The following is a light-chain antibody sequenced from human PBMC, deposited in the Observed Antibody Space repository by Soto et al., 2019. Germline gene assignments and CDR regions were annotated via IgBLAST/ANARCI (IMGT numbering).Light chain of an antibody. J-gene: IGLJ2*01. CDR3: RSYDGSLSLV. V-gene: IGLV1-40*01. CDR2: ANS. Sequence: QSVLTQPPSVSGAPGQRVTISCTGSSSNIGAGYDVHWYQQLPGTAPKLLIYANSNRPSGVPDRFSGSKSGTSASLAITGLQAEDEADYYCRSYDGSLSLVFGGGTKLTVL. CDR1: SSNIGAGYD.